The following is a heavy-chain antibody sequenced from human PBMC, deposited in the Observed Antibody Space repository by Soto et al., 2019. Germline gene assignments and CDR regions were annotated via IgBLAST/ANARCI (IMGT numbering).Heavy chain of an antibody. CDR2: VDSAGSGT. CDR3: ATVCEH. CDR1: GITFSGFW. Sequence: VPLVESGGGSVQPGGSLRLSCVASGITFSGFWMHWVRQVPGKGLVWVARVDSAGSGTSYADSVKGRFTISRDNAKNTLSLQVDGLRVEEAAVYYCATVCEHWGEGIEVTVSS. V-gene: IGHV3-74*01. J-gene: IGHJ4*02.